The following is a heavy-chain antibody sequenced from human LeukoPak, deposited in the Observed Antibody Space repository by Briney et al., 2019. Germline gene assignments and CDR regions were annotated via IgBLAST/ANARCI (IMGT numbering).Heavy chain of an antibody. CDR3: ARGASAVAGHFDY. D-gene: IGHD6-19*01. CDR1: GYTFTGYY. Sequence: ASVTVSCTASGYTFTGYYMHWVRQAPGQGLEWMGWINPNSGGTNYAQKFQGRVTMTRDTFISTAYMELSRLRSDDTAVYYCARGASAVAGHFDYRGQGTLVTVSS. CDR2: INPNSGGT. J-gene: IGHJ4*02. V-gene: IGHV1-2*02.